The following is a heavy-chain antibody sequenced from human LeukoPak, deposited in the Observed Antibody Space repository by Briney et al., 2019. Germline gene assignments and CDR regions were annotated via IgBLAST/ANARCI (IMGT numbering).Heavy chain of an antibody. Sequence: GRSLRLSCAASGFTFRTFGMHWVRQAPGKGLEWVAIIWYDGINKYCADSVKGRFTISRDNSMNTVYLEMNSLRAEDTAVYYCARDGEDHYYDYWGQGTLVTVST. V-gene: IGHV3-33*01. CDR1: GFTFRTFG. CDR3: ARDGEDHYYDY. J-gene: IGHJ4*02. D-gene: IGHD7-27*01. CDR2: IWYDGINK.